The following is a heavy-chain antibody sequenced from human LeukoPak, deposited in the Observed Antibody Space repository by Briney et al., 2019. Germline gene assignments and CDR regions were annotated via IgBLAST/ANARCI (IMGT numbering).Heavy chain of an antibody. V-gene: IGHV1-69*05. Sequence: SVKVSCKASGGTFCIYAICWVRQGPGQGLEWMGRIIPIFGTANYAQKFQGRVTITTDDATSTAYMELSSLRCEDTAVYYCARVWSGYSLGSWFDPWGQGTLVTVSS. J-gene: IGHJ5*02. CDR1: GGTFCIYA. D-gene: IGHD3-3*01. CDR3: ARVWSGYSLGSWFDP. CDR2: IIPIFGTA.